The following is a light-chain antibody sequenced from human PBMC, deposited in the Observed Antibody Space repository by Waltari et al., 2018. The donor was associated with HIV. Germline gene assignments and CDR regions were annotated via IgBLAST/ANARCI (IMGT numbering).Light chain of an antibody. CDR3: TSYTATTTYV. V-gene: IGLV2-14*03. Sequence: QSALTQPASVSGSPGQSITISCTGTSSDVGHYNYVSWYQQLPDRAPKLMIYHVDILPSGVSDRFSGAKSGNTASLTISGLQPEDEADYYCTSYTATTTYVFGTGTKVTVL. CDR1: SSDVGHYNY. J-gene: IGLJ1*01. CDR2: HVD.